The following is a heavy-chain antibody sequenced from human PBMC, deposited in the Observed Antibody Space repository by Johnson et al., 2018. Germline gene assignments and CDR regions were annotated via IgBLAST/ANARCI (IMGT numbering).Heavy chain of an antibody. D-gene: IGHD3-3*01. V-gene: IGHV3-15*05. CDR2: RTCKLEGGTT. CDR3: TTTTIFGRYYYYGMDV. CDR1: GFTFSNAW. Sequence: VQLVQSGGGLVKPGGSLRLSCAASGFTFSNAWLSWVRQAPGKGLEWIGRRTCKLEGGTTDYAAPVTGRLNISRDDSENTRYLQMSSLKTQDTAVYYCTTTTIFGRYYYYGMDVWGQGTTVTVSS. J-gene: IGHJ6*02.